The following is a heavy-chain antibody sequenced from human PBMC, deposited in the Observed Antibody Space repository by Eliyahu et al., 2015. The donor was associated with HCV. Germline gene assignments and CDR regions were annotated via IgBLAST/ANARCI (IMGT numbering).Heavy chain of an antibody. J-gene: IGHJ4*02. CDR3: ARGSSSGWYKN. Sequence: EVQLVESGGGLVQPGGSLXLSCAASGFTFSSYWMSWVRQAPGKGLEWVANIKQDGSEKYYVDSVKGRFTISRDNVKNALYLQMNSLRAEDTAVYYCARGSSSGWYKNWGQGTLVTVSS. CDR1: GFTFSSYW. D-gene: IGHD6-19*01. CDR2: IKQDGSEK. V-gene: IGHV3-7*01.